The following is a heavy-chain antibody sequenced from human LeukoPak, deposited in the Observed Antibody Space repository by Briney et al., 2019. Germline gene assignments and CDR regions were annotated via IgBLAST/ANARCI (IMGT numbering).Heavy chain of an antibody. V-gene: IGHV3-43*02. Sequence: PGGSLRLSCAASGFAFADYAMHWVRQIPGKGLECVAHIHADGGRTFYADSVKGRFTVFRDNAKNSLLLQMDSLTSDDTAFYYCSTWAFYHGLDVWAQGATVIVSS. CDR3: STWAFYHGLDV. D-gene: IGHD2/OR15-2a*01. CDR2: IHADGGRT. CDR1: GFAFADYA. J-gene: IGHJ6*02.